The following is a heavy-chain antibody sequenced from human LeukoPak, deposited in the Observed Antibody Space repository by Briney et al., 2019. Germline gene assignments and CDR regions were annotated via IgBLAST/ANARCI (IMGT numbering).Heavy chain of an antibody. Sequence: SETLSLTCTVSGGSISSSSYYWGWIRQPPGKGLEWIGSIYYSGSTYYNPSLKSRVTISVDTSKNQFSLNLSSVTAADTAVYYCAGRYDFWSGYSYYYGMDVWGQGTTVTVSS. CDR3: AGRYDFWSGYSYYYGMDV. D-gene: IGHD3-3*01. V-gene: IGHV4-39*01. CDR1: GGSISSSSYY. CDR2: IYYSGST. J-gene: IGHJ6*02.